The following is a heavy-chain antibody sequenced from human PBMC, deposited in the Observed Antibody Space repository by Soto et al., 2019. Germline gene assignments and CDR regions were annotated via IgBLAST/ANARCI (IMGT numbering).Heavy chain of an antibody. V-gene: IGHV3-30-3*01. CDR2: ISYDGSNK. D-gene: IGHD6-19*01. Sequence: GGSLRLSCAASGFTFSTYAMHWVRQAPGKRLEWVAVISYDGSNKYYADSVKGRFTISRDNSKNTLYLQMNSLRAEDTAVYYCASNLPGVAGPFQHWGQGTLVTVSS. CDR1: GFTFSTYA. J-gene: IGHJ1*01. CDR3: ASNLPGVAGPFQH.